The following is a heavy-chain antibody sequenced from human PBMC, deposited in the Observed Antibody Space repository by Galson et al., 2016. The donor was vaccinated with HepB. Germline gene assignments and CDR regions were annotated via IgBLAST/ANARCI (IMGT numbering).Heavy chain of an antibody. CDR2: VGSGGSDT. D-gene: IGHD3-3*02. Sequence: SLRLSCAASGFTFSSTAMAWVRQAPGKGLEWVAGVGSGGSDTHYADLVKGRFTISRDNSNNIVYLQKNNLRAEDTAVYYCAKDRHYWSAIDYWGQGSLVTVSS. CDR3: AKDRHYWSAIDY. V-gene: IGHV3-23*01. CDR1: GFTFSSTA. J-gene: IGHJ4*02.